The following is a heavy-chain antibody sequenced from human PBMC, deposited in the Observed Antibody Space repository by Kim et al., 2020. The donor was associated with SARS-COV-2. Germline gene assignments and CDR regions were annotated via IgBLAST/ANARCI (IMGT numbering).Heavy chain of an antibody. J-gene: IGHJ4*02. Sequence: QKFQGRVTITADEATSTAYMELSSLRSEDTAVYYCARVDYYDSSGYYLDYWGQGTLVTVSS. CDR3: ARVDYYDSSGYYLDY. D-gene: IGHD3-22*01. V-gene: IGHV1-69*01.